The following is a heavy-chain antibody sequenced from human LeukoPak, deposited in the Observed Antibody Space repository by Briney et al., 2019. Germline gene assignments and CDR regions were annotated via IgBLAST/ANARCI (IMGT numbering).Heavy chain of an antibody. CDR1: GGSISSGGYY. J-gene: IGHJ4*02. CDR3: ASGGIAAAGTGY. V-gene: IGHV4-31*03. CDR2: IYYSGST. D-gene: IGHD6-13*01. Sequence: SQTLSLTCTVSGGSISSGGYYWSWIRQHPGKGLEWIGYIYYSGSTYYNPSLKSRDTISVDTSKNQFSLKLSSVTAADTAVYYCASGGIAAAGTGYWGQGTLVTVSS.